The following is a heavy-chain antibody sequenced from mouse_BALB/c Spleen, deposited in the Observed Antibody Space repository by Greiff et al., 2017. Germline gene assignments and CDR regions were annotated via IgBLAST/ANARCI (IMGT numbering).Heavy chain of an antibody. CDR1: GYSITSGYY. CDR3: ARVGDRYYAMDY. V-gene: IGHV3-6*02. J-gene: IGHJ4*01. D-gene: IGHD2-14*01. CDR2: ISYDGSN. Sequence: EVQLKESGPGLVKPSQSLSLTCSVTGYSITSGYYWNWIRQFPGNKLEWMGYISYDGSNNYNPSLKNRISITRDTSKNQFFLKLNSVTTEDTATYYCARVGDRYYAMDYWGQGTSVTVSS.